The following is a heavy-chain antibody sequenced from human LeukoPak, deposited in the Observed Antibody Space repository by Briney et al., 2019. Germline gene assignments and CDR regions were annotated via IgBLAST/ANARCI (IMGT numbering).Heavy chain of an antibody. CDR1: GFTVSNNY. J-gene: IGHJ4*02. CDR3: ARNGLYSGFFDY. V-gene: IGHV3-66*01. CDR2: IYSGGST. D-gene: IGHD2-15*01. Sequence: PGGSLRLSCAASGFTVSNNYMGWVRQAPGKGLEWVSVIYSGGSTYYADSVKGRFTISRDSSKDTLYLQMNGLRAEDTAVYYCARNGLYSGFFDYWGQGTLVTVSS.